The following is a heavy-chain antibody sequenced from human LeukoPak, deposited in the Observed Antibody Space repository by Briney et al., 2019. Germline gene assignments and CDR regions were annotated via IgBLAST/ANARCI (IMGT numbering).Heavy chain of an antibody. D-gene: IGHD6-13*01. CDR3: VAAAGTGGDMDV. CDR1: GGSISSGSYY. V-gene: IGHV4-61*02. CDR2: IYIRGST. Sequence: SETLSLTCTVAGGSISSGSYYWSWIRQPAGKGLEWIGRIYIRGSTNYNPSLKSRVTISVDTSKNQFSLKLSSVTAADTAVYYCVAAAGTGGDMDVWGKGTTVTVSS. J-gene: IGHJ6*03.